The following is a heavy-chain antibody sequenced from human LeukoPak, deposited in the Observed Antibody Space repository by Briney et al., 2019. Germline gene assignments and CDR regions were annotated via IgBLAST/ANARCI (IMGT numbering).Heavy chain of an antibody. CDR2: ISYDGSNK. J-gene: IGHJ4*02. CDR3: ARDWLSYTSTCYLVDY. D-gene: IGHD6-13*01. Sequence: GGSLRLSCAASGFTFSSYAMHWVRQAPGKGLEWVAVISYDGSNKYYANSVKGRFTISRDNSKTTLYLQMNSLRAEATAVYYCARDWLSYTSTCYLVDYWGQGTLVTVSS. V-gene: IGHV3-30-3*01. CDR1: GFTFSSYA.